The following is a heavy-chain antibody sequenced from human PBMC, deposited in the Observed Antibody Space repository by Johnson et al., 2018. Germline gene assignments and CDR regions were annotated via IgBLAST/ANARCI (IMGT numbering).Heavy chain of an antibody. Sequence: VQLVESGGGVVQPGRSLRLSCAASGFTFNTYGMHWVRQAPGKGLDWVAVIWYDGSNQYYADSVKGRFTISRDNSKNTLYLQMDSLRAEDTAVYYCTRASEPHYFESSGTLFDYLGQGTLVTVSS. V-gene: IGHV3-33*01. CDR2: IWYDGSNQ. J-gene: IGHJ4*02. CDR1: GFTFNTYG. D-gene: IGHD3-22*01. CDR3: TRASEPHYFESSGTLFDY.